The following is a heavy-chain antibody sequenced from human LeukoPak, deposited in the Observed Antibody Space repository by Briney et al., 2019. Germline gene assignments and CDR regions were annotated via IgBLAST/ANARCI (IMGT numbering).Heavy chain of an antibody. CDR3: ARTKTYYYDSSGSPDAFDI. CDR2: IYHSGST. V-gene: IGHV4-30-2*01. D-gene: IGHD3-22*01. Sequence: PSETLSLTCAVSGGSISSGGYSWSWIRQPPGKGLEWIGYIYHSGSTYYNPSLKSRVTISVDRSKNQFSLKLSSVTAADTAVYYCARTKTYYYDSSGSPDAFDIWGQGTMVTVSS. J-gene: IGHJ3*02. CDR1: GGSISSGGYS.